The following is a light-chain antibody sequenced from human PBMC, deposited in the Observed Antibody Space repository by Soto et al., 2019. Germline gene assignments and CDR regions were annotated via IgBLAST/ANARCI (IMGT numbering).Light chain of an antibody. CDR1: SGHNSYA. V-gene: IGLV4-69*01. CDR3: QTWSTDIRV. J-gene: IGLJ3*02. Sequence: QLVLTQPPSASASLGASVKLTCTLSSGHNSYAIEWHRQQPEKGPRYLMKLNSDGSHSKGDGIPDSFSGSSSGAERYLAISGLQSEDEAGYYCQTWSTDIRVFGGGTKLTVL. CDR2: LNSDGSH.